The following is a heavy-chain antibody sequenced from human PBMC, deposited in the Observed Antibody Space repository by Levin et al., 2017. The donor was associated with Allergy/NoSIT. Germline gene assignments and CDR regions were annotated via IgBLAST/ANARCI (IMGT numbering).Heavy chain of an antibody. D-gene: IGHD3-16*02. Sequence: PGGSLRLSCKASGYTFTSYGITWVRQAPGQGLEWMGWISAYNGNTNYAQKVEGRVTMTTDTSTSTAFMELRSLTSDDTAVYYCARVGLHLGELTLLKLSEDDYWGQGTLVTVSS. CDR2: ISAYNGNT. CDR1: GYTFTSYG. J-gene: IGHJ4*02. V-gene: IGHV1-18*01. CDR3: ARVGLHLGELTLLKLSEDDY.